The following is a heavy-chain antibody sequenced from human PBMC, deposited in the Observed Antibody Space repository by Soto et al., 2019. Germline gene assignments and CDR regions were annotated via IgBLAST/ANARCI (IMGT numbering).Heavy chain of an antibody. CDR3: ARVGDTAMVMAYYYGMDV. CDR2: IYYSGST. Sequence: SETLSLTCTVSGGSISSYYWSWIRRPPGKGLEWIGYIYYSGSTNYNPSLKSRVTISVDTSKNQFSLKLSSVTAADTAVYYCARVGDTAMVMAYYYGMDVWGQGTTVTVSS. D-gene: IGHD5-18*01. V-gene: IGHV4-59*01. J-gene: IGHJ6*02. CDR1: GGSISSYY.